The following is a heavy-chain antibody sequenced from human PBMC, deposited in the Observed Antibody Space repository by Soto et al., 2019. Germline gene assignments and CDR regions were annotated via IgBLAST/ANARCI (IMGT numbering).Heavy chain of an antibody. CDR3: AKVCSCSWYSSGWYLDY. Sequence: PGGSLRLSCAASGFTFSSYWMHWVRQAPGKGLVWVSRINSDGSSTSYADSVKGRFTISRDNAKNTLYLQMNSLRAEDTAVYYCAKVCSCSWYSSGWYLDYWGQGTLVTVSS. CDR1: GFTFSSYW. D-gene: IGHD6-19*01. V-gene: IGHV3-74*01. CDR2: INSDGSST. J-gene: IGHJ4*02.